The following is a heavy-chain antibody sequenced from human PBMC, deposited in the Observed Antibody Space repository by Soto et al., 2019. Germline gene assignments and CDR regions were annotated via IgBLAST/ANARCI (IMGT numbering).Heavy chain of an antibody. CDR1: GFTFDDYA. Sequence: GGSLRLSCAASGFTFDDYAMHWVRQAPGKGLEWVSGISWNSGSIGYADSVKGRFTISRDNAKNSLKLSSVTAADTAVYYCAKLKPYCSSTSCYGGWPYYYYMDVWGKGTTVTVSS. CDR3: AKLKPYCSSTSCYGGWPYYYYMDV. J-gene: IGHJ6*03. CDR2: ISWNSGSI. V-gene: IGHV3-9*01. D-gene: IGHD2-2*01.